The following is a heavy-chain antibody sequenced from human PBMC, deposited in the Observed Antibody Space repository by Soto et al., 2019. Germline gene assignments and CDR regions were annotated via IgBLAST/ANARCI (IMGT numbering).Heavy chain of an antibody. Sequence: ASVKVSCKASGYTFTSYYMHWVRQAPGQGLEWMGIINPSGGSTSYAQKFQGRVTMTRDTSTSTVYMELSSLRSEDTAVYYCARGGGGIAARLTNYGMDVWGQGTTVTVSS. V-gene: IGHV1-46*01. CDR3: ARGGGGIAARLTNYGMDV. D-gene: IGHD6-25*01. CDR1: GYTFTSYY. CDR2: INPSGGST. J-gene: IGHJ6*02.